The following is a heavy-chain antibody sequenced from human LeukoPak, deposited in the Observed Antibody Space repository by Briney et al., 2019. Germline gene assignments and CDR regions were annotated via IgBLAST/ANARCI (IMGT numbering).Heavy chain of an antibody. V-gene: IGHV3-7*01. CDR2: IRQDGSDK. CDR1: GFTSTTAC. J-gene: IGHJ3*01. CDR3: VVYKYILSWSAFDF. D-gene: IGHD6-13*01. Sequence: GGFLRLSCAISGFTSTTACMTWVRQAPGKGLEWVADIRQDGSDKYYVDSVKGRFIISRDNAKKSVSLHMNNLRVEDTAVYYCVVYKYILSWSAFDFWGRGTMVTVSS.